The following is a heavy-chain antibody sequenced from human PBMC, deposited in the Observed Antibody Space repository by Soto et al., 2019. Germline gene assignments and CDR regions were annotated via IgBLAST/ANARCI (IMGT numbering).Heavy chain of an antibody. V-gene: IGHV1-69*01. CDR1: GGSFSDYA. D-gene: IGHD2-15*01. CDR3: ARDRAPRGWSYLDL. Sequence: QVQLVQSGAEVKKPGSSVKISCKAFGGSFSDYAISWVRQAPGQGLEWMGGIIPIFGTPNYAQKFQDIVTFTAPESTNTAYMELSRLTSEDTAVYYCARDRAPRGWSYLDLWGQGTQVTVSS. CDR2: IIPIFGTP. J-gene: IGHJ4*02.